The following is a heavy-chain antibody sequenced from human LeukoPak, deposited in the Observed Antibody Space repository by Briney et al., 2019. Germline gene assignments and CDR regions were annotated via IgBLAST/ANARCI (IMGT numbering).Heavy chain of an antibody. CDR1: GFTFDDYA. Sequence: GGSLRLSCAASGFTFDDYAMHWVRQAPGKGLEWVSLISWDGGSTYYADSVKGRFTISRDNSKNSLYLQMNSLRAEDTALYYCAKGLEREYYYYYYGMDVWGKGTTVTVYS. J-gene: IGHJ6*04. V-gene: IGHV3-43D*04. CDR2: ISWDGGST. CDR3: AKGLEREYYYYYYGMDV. D-gene: IGHD1-1*01.